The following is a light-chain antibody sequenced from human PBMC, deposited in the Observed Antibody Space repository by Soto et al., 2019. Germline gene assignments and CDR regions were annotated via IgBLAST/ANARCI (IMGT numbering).Light chain of an antibody. CDR2: NNT. J-gene: IGLJ3*02. CDR1: NSNIGAGYD. Sequence: QSVLTQPPSVSGAPGQRVTISCTGSNSNIGAGYDVHWYQHFPGTAPRLLIYNNTNRPSGVPDRFSGSKSGTSASLAITGLQAEDEADYYGQSYDSNFLTMMFGVGTKLTVL. CDR3: QSYDSNFLTMM. V-gene: IGLV1-40*01.